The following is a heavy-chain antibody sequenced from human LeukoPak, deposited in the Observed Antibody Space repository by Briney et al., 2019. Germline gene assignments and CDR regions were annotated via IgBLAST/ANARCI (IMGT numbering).Heavy chain of an antibody. CDR3: ARGYVVLGLYYFDY. CDR1: GYTFTGYY. CDR2: INPNSGGT. Sequence: ASVKVSCKASGYTFTGYYMHWVRQAPGQGLEWMGWINPNSGGTNYAQKFQGRVTMTTDTSISTAYMELSRLRSGDTPVYYCARGYVVLGLYYFDYWGEGTLVTVPS. V-gene: IGHV1-2*02. J-gene: IGHJ4*02. D-gene: IGHD5-12*01.